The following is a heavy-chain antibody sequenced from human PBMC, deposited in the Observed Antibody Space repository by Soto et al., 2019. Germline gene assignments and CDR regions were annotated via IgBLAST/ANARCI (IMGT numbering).Heavy chain of an antibody. CDR2: MNPNSGNT. J-gene: IGHJ5*02. CDR1: GYTFTSYD. CDR3: ARGIRYCSGGSCYSYWFDP. D-gene: IGHD2-15*01. Sequence: QVQLVQSGAEVKKPGASVKVSCKASGYTFTSYDINWVRQATGQGFDVMGWMNPNSGNTGYAQKFQGRVTMTKNTSIRTAYMELSSLRSEHTAVYYCARGIRYCSGGSCYSYWFDPWGQGTLVTVSS. V-gene: IGHV1-8*01.